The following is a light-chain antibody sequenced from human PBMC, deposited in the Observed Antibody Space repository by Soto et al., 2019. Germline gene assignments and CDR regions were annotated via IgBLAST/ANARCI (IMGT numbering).Light chain of an antibody. J-gene: IGLJ2*01. Sequence: QSALTQPRSVSGSPGQSVTISCTGTSSDVGGYNYVSWYQQHPGKAPKLMIYDVSKRPSGVPDRLSGSKSGNTASLTISGLQAEDEADYYCCSYAGSYTVVFGGGTKLPS. CDR1: SSDVGGYNY. CDR3: CSYAGSYTVV. CDR2: DVS. V-gene: IGLV2-11*01.